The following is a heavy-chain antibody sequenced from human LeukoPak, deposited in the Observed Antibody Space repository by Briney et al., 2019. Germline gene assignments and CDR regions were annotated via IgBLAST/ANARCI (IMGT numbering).Heavy chain of an antibody. CDR2: IWYDGSNK. CDR3: ARDYLGRYSGYARLDY. D-gene: IGHD5-12*01. Sequence: PGGSLRLSCAASGFTFSRYGMHWARQAPGKGLEWVSVIWYDGSNKYYADSVKGRFTISRDNSKNTLYLQMNSLRAEDTAVYYCARDYLGRYSGYARLDYWGQGTLVTVSS. V-gene: IGHV3-33*01. J-gene: IGHJ4*02. CDR1: GFTFSRYG.